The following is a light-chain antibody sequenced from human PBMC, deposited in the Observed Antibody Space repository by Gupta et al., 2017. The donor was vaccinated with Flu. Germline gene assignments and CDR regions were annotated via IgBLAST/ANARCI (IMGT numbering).Light chain of an antibody. J-gene: IGKJ2*03. CDR3: QQYGNSPPYS. CDR2: GAS. V-gene: IGKV3-20*01. CDR1: QSVSNSY. Sequence: EIVLTQFPGTLSLSPGERATLSCRASQSVSNSYLAWYQQKPGQAPRLLIYGASSRATGIPDRFSASGSGTDFTLTISRLEPEDFAVYYCQQYGNSPPYSFGHGTKVEIK.